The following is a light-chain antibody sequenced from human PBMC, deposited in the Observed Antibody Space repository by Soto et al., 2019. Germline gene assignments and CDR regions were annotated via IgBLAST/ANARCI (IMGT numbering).Light chain of an antibody. CDR2: LAS. V-gene: IGKV3-11*01. Sequence: EIVLTQSPATLSSFPGDRVTLSCRASQAVNTRLAWYQHKPGQAPRLLIYLASNRAAGVPARFSGSGSGTDFTLTISEVEPKVFAFFYCHQRQSGPRTFGQGTRVDIK. J-gene: IGKJ1*01. CDR3: HQRQSGPRT. CDR1: QAVNTR.